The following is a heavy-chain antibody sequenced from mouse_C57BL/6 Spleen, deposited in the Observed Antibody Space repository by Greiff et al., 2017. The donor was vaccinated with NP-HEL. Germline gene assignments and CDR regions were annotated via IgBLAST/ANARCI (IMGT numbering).Heavy chain of an antibody. CDR1: GYTFTDYY. V-gene: IGHV1-19*01. CDR2: INPYNGGT. CDR3: ASHDYPYWYFDV. J-gene: IGHJ1*03. D-gene: IGHD2-4*01. Sequence: VQLKESGPVLVKPGASVKMSCKASGYTFTDYYMNWVKQSHGKSLEWIGVINPYNGGTSYNQKFKGKATLTVDKSSSTAYMELNSLTSEDSAVYYCASHDYPYWYFDVWGTGTTVTVSS.